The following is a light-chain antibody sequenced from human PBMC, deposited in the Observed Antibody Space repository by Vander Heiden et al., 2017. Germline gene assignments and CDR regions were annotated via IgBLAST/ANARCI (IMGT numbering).Light chain of an antibody. J-gene: IGLJ2*01. V-gene: IGLV3-21*02. CDR2: DDS. Sequence: SYVLTQPPSVSVAPGQTARITCGGNNIGSKSGHWYQQKPGQAPVLVFYDDSDRPSGFPERFSGSNSGNTATLTISRVEAGDEADYYCQVWDSSSDHPHVVFGGGTKLTVL. CDR1: NIGSKS. CDR3: QVWDSSSDHPHVV.